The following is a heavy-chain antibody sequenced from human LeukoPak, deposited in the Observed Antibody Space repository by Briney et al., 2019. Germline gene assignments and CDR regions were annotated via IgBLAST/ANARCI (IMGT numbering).Heavy chain of an antibody. J-gene: IGHJ4*02. CDR1: GGSISSGGYH. Sequence: SETLSLTCTVSGGSISSGGYHWSWIRQHPGKGLEWIGYIYYSGSTYYNPSLKSRVTISVDTSKNQFSLKLSSVTAADTAVYYCARVEIYYDSSGYYGNYYFDYWGQGTLVTVSS. CDR3: ARVEIYYDSSGYYGNYYFDY. D-gene: IGHD3-22*01. V-gene: IGHV4-31*03. CDR2: IYYSGST.